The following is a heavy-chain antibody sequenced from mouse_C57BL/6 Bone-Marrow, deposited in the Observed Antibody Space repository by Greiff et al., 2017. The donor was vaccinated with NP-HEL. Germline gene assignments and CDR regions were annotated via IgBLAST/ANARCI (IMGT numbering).Heavy chain of an antibody. Sequence: EVKLVESGGGLVKPGGSLKLSCAASGFTFSSYAMSWVRQTPEKRLEWVATISDGGSYTYYPDNVKGRFTISRDNAKNNLYLQMSHLKSEDTAMYYCARVTVVKEFYVDYWGQGTTLTVSS. CDR3: ARVTVVKEFYVDY. D-gene: IGHD1-1*01. CDR2: ISDGGSYT. J-gene: IGHJ2*01. V-gene: IGHV5-4*03. CDR1: GFTFSSYA.